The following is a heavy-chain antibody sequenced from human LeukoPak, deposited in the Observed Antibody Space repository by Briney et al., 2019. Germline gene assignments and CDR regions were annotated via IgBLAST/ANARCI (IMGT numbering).Heavy chain of an antibody. CDR3: ARGGYSSGPQGFDY. D-gene: IGHD6-19*01. CDR2: TYYRSKWYN. Sequence: QTLSLTCAISGDSVSSNSAAWNWIRQSPSRGLEWLGRTYYRSKWYNDYAVSVKSRITINPDTSKNQFSLQLNSVTPEDTAVYYCARGGYSSGPQGFDYWGQGTLVTVSS. CDR1: GDSVSSNSAA. V-gene: IGHV6-1*01. J-gene: IGHJ4*02.